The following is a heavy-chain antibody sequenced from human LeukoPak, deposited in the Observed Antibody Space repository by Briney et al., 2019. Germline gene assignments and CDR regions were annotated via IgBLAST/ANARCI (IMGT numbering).Heavy chain of an antibody. CDR2: ISTDGRDI. CDR3: ARDAQIAAAAYYFDY. D-gene: IGHD6-13*01. V-gene: IGHV3-30*04. J-gene: IGHJ4*02. Sequence: GGSLRLSCAASGFTFSRYPMQWVRQAPGKGLEWVAGISTDGRDIKYADSVKGRFTISRDNSKNTLSLQMNSLRGDDTAVYYCARDAQIAAAAYYFDYWGQGTLVTVSS. CDR1: GFTFSRYP.